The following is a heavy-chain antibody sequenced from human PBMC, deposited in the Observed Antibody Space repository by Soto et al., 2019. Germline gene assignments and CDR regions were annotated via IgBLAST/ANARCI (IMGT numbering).Heavy chain of an antibody. J-gene: IGHJ3*02. CDR3: ARDGGYCSRTSCYVDAFDI. V-gene: IGHV3-23*01. CDR1: GFTFSSYA. Sequence: EVQLLESGGGLVQPGGSLRLSCAASGFTFSSYAMSWVRQAPGKGLEWVSAISGSGGSTYYADSVKGRFTISRDNSKNTLYLQMNSLRAEDTAMYYCARDGGYCSRTSCYVDAFDIWGQGTMVIVSS. D-gene: IGHD2-2*01. CDR2: ISGSGGST.